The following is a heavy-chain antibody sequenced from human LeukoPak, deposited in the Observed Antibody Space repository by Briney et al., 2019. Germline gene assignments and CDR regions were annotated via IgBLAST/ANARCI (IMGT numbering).Heavy chain of an antibody. J-gene: IGHJ4*02. V-gene: IGHV3-23*01. CDR3: AKRGVVIRVILVGFHKEAYYFDS. CDR2: ISSSGGAI. D-gene: IGHD3-22*01. CDR1: GFTFSSYA. Sequence: GGSLRLSCAASGFTFSSYAMSWVRQAPGKGLEWVSSISSSGGAIYYAASVKGRFTISRDNRKNTLYLQMNSLRAEDTAVYFCAKRGVVIRVILVGFHKEAYYFDSWGQGALVTVSS.